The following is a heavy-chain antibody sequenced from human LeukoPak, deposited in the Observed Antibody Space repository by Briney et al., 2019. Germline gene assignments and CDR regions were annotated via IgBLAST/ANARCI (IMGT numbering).Heavy chain of an antibody. Sequence: GSLRLSCAASGFTFSSYSMNWVRQPPGKGLEWIGEINHSGSTNYNPSLKSRVTISVDTSKNQFSLKLSSVTAADTAVYYCARMTIFWYFDLWGRGTLVTVSS. CDR1: GFTFSSYS. J-gene: IGHJ2*01. D-gene: IGHD3-3*01. CDR3: ARMTIFWYFDL. CDR2: INHSGST. V-gene: IGHV4-34*01.